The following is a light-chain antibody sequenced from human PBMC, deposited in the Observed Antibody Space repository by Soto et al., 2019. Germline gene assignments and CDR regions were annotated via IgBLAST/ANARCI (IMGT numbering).Light chain of an antibody. V-gene: IGKV1-39*01. J-gene: IGKJ5*01. CDR2: AAS. CDR1: QSISSY. Sequence: DLQMTQSPSSLSASVGDRVTITCRASQSISSYLNWYQQKQGKAPKLLIYAASSLQSGVPSRFSGIGSGTDLTITISSLQPEDCETYDGQQSYSTPITFGQGTRLEIK. CDR3: QQSYSTPIT.